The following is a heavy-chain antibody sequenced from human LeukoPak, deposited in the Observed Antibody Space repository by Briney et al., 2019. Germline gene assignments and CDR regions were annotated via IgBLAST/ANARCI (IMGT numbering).Heavy chain of an antibody. D-gene: IGHD4-17*01. CDR1: GFTFSYYG. V-gene: IGHV3-33*01. J-gene: IGHJ3*02. CDR3: ARDPTKDYGDYGDAFDI. CDR2: FWANGNDK. Sequence: GGSLRLSCEASGFTFSYYGMHWVRQAPGKGLEWVAVFWANGNDKYYIDSVKGRFTVSRDNAKNSLYLQMNSLRAADTAVYYCARDPTKDYGDYGDAFDIWGQGTMVTVSS.